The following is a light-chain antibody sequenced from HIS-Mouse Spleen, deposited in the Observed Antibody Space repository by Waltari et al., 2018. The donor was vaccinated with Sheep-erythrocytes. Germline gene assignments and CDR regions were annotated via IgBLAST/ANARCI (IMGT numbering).Light chain of an antibody. CDR2: GSS. V-gene: IGKV3D-7*01. J-gene: IGKJ4*01. CDR1: QSVSSSD. CDR3: QQDYNPLT. Sequence: PGERVTLSFRASQSVSSSDLTWYQQKPAQAPRLLIYGSSTRATSIPARFSGSGSGTDFTLTISSLQPEDFAVYYCQQDYNPLTFGGGTKVEIK.